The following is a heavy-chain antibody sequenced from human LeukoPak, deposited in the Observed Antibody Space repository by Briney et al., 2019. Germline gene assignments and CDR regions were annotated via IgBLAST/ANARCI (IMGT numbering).Heavy chain of an antibody. CDR1: GGTFSSYA. V-gene: IGHV1-69*01. CDR3: ARGVISSGWHNYFDY. CDR2: IIPIFGTA. J-gene: IGHJ4*02. Sequence: SVKVSCKASGGTFSSYAISWVRQAPGQGLEWMGGIIPIFGTANYAQKFQGRVTITADESTSTAYMELSSLRSEDTAVYYCARGVISSGWHNYFDYWGQGTLVTVSS. D-gene: IGHD6-19*01.